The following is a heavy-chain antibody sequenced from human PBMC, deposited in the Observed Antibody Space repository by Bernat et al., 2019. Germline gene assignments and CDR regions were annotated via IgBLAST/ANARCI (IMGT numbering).Heavy chain of an antibody. CDR1: GGSFSGYY. V-gene: IGHV4-34*01. D-gene: IGHD2-2*01. CDR2: TNHSGST. Sequence: QVQLQQWGAGLLKPSETLSLTCAVYGGSFSGYYWSWIRQPPGKGLEWIGETNHSGSTNYNPSLKSRVTISVETSRSQFNLKLSSVTAADSAVYYCARVQPTYCSSTSCYGPYFDYWGQGTLVTVSS. J-gene: IGHJ4*02. CDR3: ARVQPTYCSSTSCYGPYFDY.